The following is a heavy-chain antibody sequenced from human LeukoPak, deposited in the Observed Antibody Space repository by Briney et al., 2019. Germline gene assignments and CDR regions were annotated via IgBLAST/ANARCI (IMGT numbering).Heavy chain of an antibody. D-gene: IGHD3-3*01. CDR2: IYPGDSDT. CDR3: ARVARGITIFGGPGAFYYFDY. Sequence: GESLKISCKGSGYSFTSYWIGWVRQMPGKGLEWMGVIYPGDSDTRYSPSFQGQVTISADKSISTAYLQWSSLKASDTAMYYCARVARGITIFGGPGAFYYFDYWGQGTLVTVSS. CDR1: GYSFTSYW. V-gene: IGHV5-51*01. J-gene: IGHJ4*02.